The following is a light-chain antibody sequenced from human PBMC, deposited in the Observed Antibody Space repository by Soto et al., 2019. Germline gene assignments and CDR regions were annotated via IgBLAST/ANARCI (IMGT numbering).Light chain of an antibody. CDR2: DAF. CDR1: QSVSSY. CDR3: QQRSNWSSMT. V-gene: IGKV3-11*01. J-gene: IGKJ5*01. Sequence: TFSVSTLERAPLSRTDSQSVSSYVAWYQQKPGQAPRLLIYDAFNRATGIPARFSGSGSGTDFTLTTNSLEPEHSAVYYRQQRSNWSSMTFGQGTQLGFK.